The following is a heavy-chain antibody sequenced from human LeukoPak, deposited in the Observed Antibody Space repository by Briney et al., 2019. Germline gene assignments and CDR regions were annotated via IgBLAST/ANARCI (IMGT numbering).Heavy chain of an antibody. CDR2: IKQDGREK. CDR1: GFTFSSYW. CDR3: ARVSSSWYAADY. J-gene: IGHJ4*02. V-gene: IGHV3-7*01. D-gene: IGHD6-13*01. Sequence: GGSLRLSCAASGFTFSSYWMSWVRQAPGKGLEWVANIKQDGREKYYVESVKGRLTISRDNAKNSLYLQMNSLRAEDTAVYYCARVSSSWYAADYWGQGTLVTVSS.